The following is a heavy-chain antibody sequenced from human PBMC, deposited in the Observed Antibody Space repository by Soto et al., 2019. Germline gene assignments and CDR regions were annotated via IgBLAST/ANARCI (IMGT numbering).Heavy chain of an antibody. CDR1: GFTFSSYG. V-gene: IGHV3-30*18. D-gene: IGHD3-16*02. CDR3: AQDYDYVWGSYRSRGYFDY. J-gene: IGHJ4*02. Sequence: QVQLVESGGGVVQPGRSLRLSCAASGFTFSSYGMHWVRQAPGKGLEWVAVISYDGSNKYYADSVKGRFTISRDNSKNTLYLQMNSLRAEDTAVYYCAQDYDYVWGSYRSRGYFDYWGQGTLVTVSS. CDR2: ISYDGSNK.